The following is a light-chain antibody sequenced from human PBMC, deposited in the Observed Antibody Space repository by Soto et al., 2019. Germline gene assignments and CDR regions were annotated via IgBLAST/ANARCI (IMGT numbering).Light chain of an antibody. J-gene: IGKJ2*01. CDR2: WAS. Sequence: DIVMTQSPDFLAVSLGERATINYKSSQSVLYNSNNKNYLAWYQQKPGQPPNLLIYWASTRESGVPDRFSGSGSGTDFTLTISSLQAEDVAVYYCQQYYSNSYTFGQGTKVEIK. CDR3: QQYYSNSYT. V-gene: IGKV4-1*01. CDR1: QSVLYNSNNKNY.